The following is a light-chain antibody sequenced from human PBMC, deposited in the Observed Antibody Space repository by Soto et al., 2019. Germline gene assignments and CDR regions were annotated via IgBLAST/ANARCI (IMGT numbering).Light chain of an antibody. V-gene: IGKV3-20*01. CDR3: QQYGSSPLYT. J-gene: IGKJ2*01. Sequence: EIVLTQSPGTLSLSPGERATLSCRASQSVSSSYLAWYQQKPGQAPRLLIYGASSRATGIPDRLSGSGSGTDFTITLSTLKTEECAVYYCQQYGSSPLYTFGQGNKLEIK. CDR1: QSVSSSY. CDR2: GAS.